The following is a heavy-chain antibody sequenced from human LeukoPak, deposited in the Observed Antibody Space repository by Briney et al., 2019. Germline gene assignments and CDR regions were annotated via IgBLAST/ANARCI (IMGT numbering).Heavy chain of an antibody. CDR2: ISGSGGST. J-gene: IGHJ4*02. Sequence: GGSLRLSCAASGFTFSSYAMSWVRQAPGKGLEWVSAISGSGGSTYYADSVKGRFTISRDNSKNTLYLQMNSQRAEDTAVYYCAKSPYYYDSSGFDYWGQGTLVTVSS. V-gene: IGHV3-23*01. CDR1: GFTFSSYA. CDR3: AKSPYYYDSSGFDY. D-gene: IGHD3-22*01.